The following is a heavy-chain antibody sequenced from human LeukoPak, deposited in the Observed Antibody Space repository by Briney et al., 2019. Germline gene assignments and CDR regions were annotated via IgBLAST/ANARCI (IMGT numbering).Heavy chain of an antibody. CDR3: AKDATPRNSIWDHFDS. J-gene: IGHJ4*02. Sequence: GGSLKLSCAASGLTFSNYRMSWVRQAPGKGLEWVSSISSSGNYIYYADSMRGRLTISRDNAENSVYLELSGLRAEDTAMYFCAKDATPRNSIWDHFDSWGQGTLVTVSS. CDR2: ISSSGNYI. CDR1: GLTFSNYR. V-gene: IGHV3-21*04. D-gene: IGHD1-7*01.